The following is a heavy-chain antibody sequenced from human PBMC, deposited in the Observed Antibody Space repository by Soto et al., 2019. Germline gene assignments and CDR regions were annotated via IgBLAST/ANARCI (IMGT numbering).Heavy chain of an antibody. J-gene: IGHJ4*02. CDR2: MNPNSGNT. CDR1: GYTFTSYD. Sequence: QVQLVQSGAEVKKPGASVKVSCKASGYTFTSYDINWVPQATGQGLEWMGWMNPNSGNTGYAQKFQGRASMTRNTSISVDYIDLSGLRSEDTAGYYCAIGLMVRDVPVDYWGQGTLVTVSS. D-gene: IGHD3-10*01. V-gene: IGHV1-8*01. CDR3: AIGLMVRDVPVDY.